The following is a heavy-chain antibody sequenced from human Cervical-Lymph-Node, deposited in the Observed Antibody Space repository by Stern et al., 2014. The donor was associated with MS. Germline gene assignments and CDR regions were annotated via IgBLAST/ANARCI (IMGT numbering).Heavy chain of an antibody. Sequence: QVQLVQSGAEVRKPGSSVKVSCKASGGSSNSQTIIWVRQAPGQGLQWLGRIIPLVNVPNYARRFQGRLTLSADRSTSTVYLELSSLRSEDTAVYYCARSEGRGALEWLYGMDVWGQGTTVIVSS. CDR3: ARSEGRGALEWLYGMDV. J-gene: IGHJ6*02. CDR1: GGSSNSQT. D-gene: IGHD5-12*01. CDR2: IIPLVNVP. V-gene: IGHV1-69*02.